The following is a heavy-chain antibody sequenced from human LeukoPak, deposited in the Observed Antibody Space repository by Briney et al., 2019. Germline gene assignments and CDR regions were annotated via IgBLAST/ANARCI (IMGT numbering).Heavy chain of an antibody. CDR2: ISSSGSTI. CDR3: ASGGIIAVAGTGDY. V-gene: IGHV3-48*03. D-gene: IGHD6-19*01. Sequence: GGSLRLSCAASGFTFSSYEMNWVRQAPGEGLEWVSYISSSGSTIYYADSVKGRFTISRDNAKNSLYLQMNSLRAEDTAVYYCASGGIIAVAGTGDYWGQGTLVTVSS. CDR1: GFTFSSYE. J-gene: IGHJ4*02.